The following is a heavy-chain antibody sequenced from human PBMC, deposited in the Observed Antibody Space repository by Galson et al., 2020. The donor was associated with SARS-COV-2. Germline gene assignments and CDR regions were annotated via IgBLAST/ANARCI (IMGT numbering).Heavy chain of an antibody. Sequence: SQTLSLTCTVSGYSISSGYYWGWFRQPPGKGLEWIGSVYLDGSANYNPSLKSRVTISMDKSKNQFSLKFTSVTAADTALYYCARGHSNSWYFDYWGQGTLVTVSS. V-gene: IGHV4-38-2*02. CDR3: ARGHSNSWYFDY. J-gene: IGHJ4*02. D-gene: IGHD6-13*01. CDR2: VYLDGSA. CDR1: GYSISSGYY.